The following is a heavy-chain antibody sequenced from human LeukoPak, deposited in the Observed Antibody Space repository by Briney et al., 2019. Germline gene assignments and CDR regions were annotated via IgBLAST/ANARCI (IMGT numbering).Heavy chain of an antibody. Sequence: GRSLRLSCAASGFTFSSYAMHWVRQAPGKGLEWVAVISYDGSNKYYADSVKGRFTISRDNSKNTLYLQMNSLRAEDTDVYYCARSQVSVVVVQAVDYWGQGTLVTVSS. CDR1: GFTFSSYA. D-gene: IGHD2-15*01. V-gene: IGHV3-30*04. CDR2: ISYDGSNK. J-gene: IGHJ4*02. CDR3: ARSQVSVVVVQAVDY.